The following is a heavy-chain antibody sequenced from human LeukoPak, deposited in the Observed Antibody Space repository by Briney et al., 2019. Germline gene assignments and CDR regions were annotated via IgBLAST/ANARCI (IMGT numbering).Heavy chain of an antibody. CDR2: IHYSGST. CDR3: ARVRDTAMVGFDDAFDI. CDR1: GGSISSYY. J-gene: IGHJ3*02. Sequence: SETLSLTCTVSGGSISSYYWSWIRQPPGKGLEWIGYIHYSGSTNYNPSLKSRVTISVDTSKNQFSLKLSSVTAADTAVYYCARVRDTAMVGFDDAFDIWGQGTMVTVSS. D-gene: IGHD5-18*01. V-gene: IGHV4-59*01.